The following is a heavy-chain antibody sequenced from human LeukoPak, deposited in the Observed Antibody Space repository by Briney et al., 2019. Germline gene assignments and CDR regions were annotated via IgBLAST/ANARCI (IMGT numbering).Heavy chain of an antibody. CDR3: ARPRPNWVNWFDP. CDR1: GGSFSGYY. V-gene: IGHV4-34*01. J-gene: IGHJ5*02. Sequence: SETLSLTCAVYGGSFSGYYWNWIRQPPGKGLEWIGEINHSGSTAYNPSLKSRVTISVDTSKNQFSLKLSSVTAADTAVYYCARPRPNWVNWFDPWGQGTLVTVSS. D-gene: IGHD7-27*01. CDR2: INHSGST.